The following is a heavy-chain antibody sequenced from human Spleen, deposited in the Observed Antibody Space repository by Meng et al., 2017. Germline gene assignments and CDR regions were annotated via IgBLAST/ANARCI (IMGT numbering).Heavy chain of an antibody. J-gene: IGHJ5*02. V-gene: IGHV4-39*01. CDR2: IGHSGFT. CDR1: GGSISTSGYY. Sequence: QPQRQESGPGLLKHSEALSLTCSVSGGSISTSGYYWGWIRQPPGKGLEWIGSIGHSGFTYYTPSLKSRITVSIDTSKNQFSLRLASVTAADTAVYYCVRSSGWVRTGFDPWGQGTLVTVSS. D-gene: IGHD6-19*01. CDR3: VRSSGWVRTGFDP.